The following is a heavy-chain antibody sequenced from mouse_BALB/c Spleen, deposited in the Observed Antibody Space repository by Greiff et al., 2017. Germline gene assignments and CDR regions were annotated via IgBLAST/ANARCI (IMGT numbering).Heavy chain of an antibody. CDR2: IWAGGST. D-gene: IGHD2-4*01. J-gene: IGHJ3*01. CDR3: ARENYDSIEWFAY. Sequence: VQLQESGPGLVAPSQSLSITCTVSGFSLTSYGVHWVRQPPGKGLEWLGVIWAGGSTNYNSALMSRLSISKDNSKSQVFLKMNSLQTDDTAMYYCARENYDSIEWFAYWGQGTLVTVSA. CDR1: GFSLTSYG. V-gene: IGHV2-9*02.